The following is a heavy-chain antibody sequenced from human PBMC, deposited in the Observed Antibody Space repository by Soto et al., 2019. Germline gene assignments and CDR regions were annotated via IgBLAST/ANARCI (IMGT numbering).Heavy chain of an antibody. Sequence: EVQLVESGGGSVQPGGSLRLSCATSGFTFSDRYMDWVRQAPRKGLEWVGRSRNKERSYTTEYHASVKGRIAISRDNSLSSVFLEMNSLKPEDTTVYYCVTVLALNSGGYWTEAFDIWGQGKMVTVSS. CDR3: VTVLALNSGGYWTEAFDI. CDR1: GFTFSDRY. J-gene: IGHJ3*02. V-gene: IGHV3-72*01. D-gene: IGHD3-10*01. CDR2: SRNKERSYTT.